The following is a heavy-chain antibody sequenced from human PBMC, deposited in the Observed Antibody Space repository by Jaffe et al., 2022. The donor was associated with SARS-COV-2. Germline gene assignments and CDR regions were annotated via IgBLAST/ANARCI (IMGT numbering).Heavy chain of an antibody. J-gene: IGHJ1*01. CDR1: GFDFSDYF. V-gene: IGHV1-2*06. D-gene: IGHD6-13*01. CDR3: AREWRVIEAAVARRPHLQH. CDR2: LNPKSGDT. Sequence: QVQLVQSGAEVGKPGASVTVSCKTSGFDFSDYFLHWVRQAPGQGLEWMGRLNPKSGDTQYAQRFQGRVTMAGDTSVSTVYMHLSGLRSDDTALYYCAREWRVIEAAVARRPHLQHWGQGTLVSVSS.